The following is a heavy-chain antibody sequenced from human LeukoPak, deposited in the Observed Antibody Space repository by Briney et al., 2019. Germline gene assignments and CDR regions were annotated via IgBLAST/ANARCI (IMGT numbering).Heavy chain of an antibody. J-gene: IGHJ5*02. CDR1: GFTFSSYA. V-gene: IGHV3-23*01. CDR2: ISGSGGST. CDR3: AKDTSVDFWSGYYPTNWFDP. Sequence: PGGSLRLSCAASGFTFSSYAMSWVRQAPGKGLEWVSAISGSGGSTYYADSVKGRFTISRDNSKNTLYLQMNSPRAEDTAVYYCAKDTSVDFWSGYYPTNWFDPWGQGTLVTVSS. D-gene: IGHD3-3*01.